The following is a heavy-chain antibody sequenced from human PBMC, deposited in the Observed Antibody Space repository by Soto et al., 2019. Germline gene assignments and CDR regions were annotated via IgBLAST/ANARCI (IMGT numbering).Heavy chain of an antibody. J-gene: IGHJ4*02. Sequence: GASVKVSCKVSGGTLRKYTITWVRQAPGQGLEWMGRIIPVLGVAEYAQEFQGRVTISADTPTNTAYMELSSLKSEDTALYYCASLRSGGSTDLDYWGQGTPVTVSS. V-gene: IGHV1-69*02. D-gene: IGHD2-15*01. CDR2: IIPVLGVA. CDR1: GGTLRKYT. CDR3: ASLRSGGSTDLDY.